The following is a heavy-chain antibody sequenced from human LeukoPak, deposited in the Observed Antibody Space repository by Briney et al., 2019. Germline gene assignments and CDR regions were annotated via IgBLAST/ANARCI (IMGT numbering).Heavy chain of an antibody. CDR3: AKGSIVVVPAAKNLIIFGSLGYFDY. V-gene: IGHV3-30-3*01. J-gene: IGHJ4*02. Sequence: GKSLRLSCAASGFTFSSYAMHWVRQAPGKGLEWVAVIFFDGSNKYYADSVKGRFTISRDNSKNTLYLQMNSLRAEDTAVYYCAKGSIVVVPAAKNLIIFGSLGYFDYWGQGTLVTVSS. D-gene: IGHD2-2*01. CDR2: IFFDGSNK. CDR1: GFTFSSYA.